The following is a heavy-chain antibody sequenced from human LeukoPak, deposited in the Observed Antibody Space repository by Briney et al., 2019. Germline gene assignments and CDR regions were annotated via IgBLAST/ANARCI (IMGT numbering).Heavy chain of an antibody. D-gene: IGHD6-19*01. J-gene: IGHJ3*02. CDR1: GGSISSYY. CDR2: IYTSGST. V-gene: IGHV4-4*07. CDR3: ARGGRKGPKLAVAANGNAFDI. Sequence: SETLSLTCTVSGGSISSYYWSWIRQPAGKGLEWIGRIYTSGSTNYNPSLKSRVTISVDTSKNQFSLKLSSVTAADTAVYYCARGGRKGPKLAVAANGNAFDIWGQGTMVTVSS.